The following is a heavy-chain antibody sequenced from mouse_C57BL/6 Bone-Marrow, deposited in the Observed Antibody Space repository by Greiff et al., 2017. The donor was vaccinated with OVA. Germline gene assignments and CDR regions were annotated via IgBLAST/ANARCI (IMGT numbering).Heavy chain of an antibody. V-gene: IGHV1-15*01. Sequence: VQLQESGAELVRPGASVTLSCKASGYTFTDYEMHWVKQTPVHGLEWIGAIDPETGGTAYNQKFKGKAILTADKSSSTAYMELRSLTSADSAVYYCTKGDYDAMDYWGQGTSVTVSS. CDR3: TKGDYDAMDY. J-gene: IGHJ4*01. D-gene: IGHD3-3*01. CDR1: GYTFTDYE. CDR2: IDPETGGT.